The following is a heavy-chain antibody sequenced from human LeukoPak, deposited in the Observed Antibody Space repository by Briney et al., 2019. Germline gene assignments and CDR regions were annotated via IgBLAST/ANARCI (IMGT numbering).Heavy chain of an antibody. V-gene: IGHV4-61*02. CDR2: IYISGNT. CDR1: GDSIVSGNYY. CDR3: ARFLYDSRAYDAFDI. Sequence: SETLSLTCTVSGDSIVSGNYYWSWIRQPAGKGLEWIGRIYISGNTNYNPSFKSRVTISVDTSKNQFSLKLSSVTAADTAVYYCARFLYDSRAYDAFDIRGQGTMVTVSS. D-gene: IGHD3-22*01. J-gene: IGHJ3*02.